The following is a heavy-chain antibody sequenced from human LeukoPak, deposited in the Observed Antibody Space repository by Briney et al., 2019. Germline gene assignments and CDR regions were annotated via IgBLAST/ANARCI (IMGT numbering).Heavy chain of an antibody. CDR3: ARVRVVVPAAPMDY. CDR1: GFTFSSYS. CDR2: ISSSSSYI. Sequence: PGGSLRLSCAASGFTFSSYSMNWVRQAPGKGLEWVSSISSSSSYIYYADSVKGRFTISRDNAKNSLYLRMNSLRAEDTAVYYCARVRVVVPAAPMDYWGQGTLVTVSS. J-gene: IGHJ4*02. V-gene: IGHV3-21*01. D-gene: IGHD2-2*01.